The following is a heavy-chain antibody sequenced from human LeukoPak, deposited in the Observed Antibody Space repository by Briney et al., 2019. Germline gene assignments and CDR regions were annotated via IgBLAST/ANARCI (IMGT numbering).Heavy chain of an antibody. J-gene: IGHJ6*02. CDR1: GFTFGDYA. V-gene: IGHV3-49*03. CDR3: TREGIVGAPGGYYYGMDV. CDR2: IRSKAYGGTT. D-gene: IGHD1-26*01. Sequence: GGSLRLSCTASGFTFGDYAMSWFRQAPGKGLEWVGFIRSKAYGGTTEYAASVKGRFTISRDDSKSIAYLQMNSLKTEDTAVYYCTREGIVGAPGGYYYGMDVWGQGTTVTVSS.